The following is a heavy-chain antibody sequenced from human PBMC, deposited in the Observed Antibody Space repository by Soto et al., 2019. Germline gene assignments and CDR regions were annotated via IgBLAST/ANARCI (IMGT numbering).Heavy chain of an antibody. CDR1: GFTFSSYW. Sequence: PGGSLRLSCAASGFTFSSYWMSWVRQAPGKGLEWVANIKQDGSEKYYVDSVKGRFTISRDNAKNSLYLQMNSLRAEDTAVYYCARDYRIQLWLSLDYWGQGTLVTVSS. CDR3: ARDYRIQLWLSLDY. CDR2: IKQDGSEK. J-gene: IGHJ4*02. V-gene: IGHV3-7*01. D-gene: IGHD5-18*01.